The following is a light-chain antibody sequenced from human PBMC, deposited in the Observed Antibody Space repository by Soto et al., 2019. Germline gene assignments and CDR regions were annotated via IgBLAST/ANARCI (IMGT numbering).Light chain of an antibody. CDR2: EVS. V-gene: IGLV2-23*02. CDR1: SGDVGSYNL. J-gene: IGLJ1*01. CDR3: CSYAGSSTSLYV. Sequence: QSALTQPASVSGSPGQSITISCTGTSGDVGSYNLVSWYQQHPGKAPKLMIYEVSKRPSGVSNRFSGSKSGNTASLTISGLQAEDEADYYCCSYAGSSTSLYVFGTGTKVTVL.